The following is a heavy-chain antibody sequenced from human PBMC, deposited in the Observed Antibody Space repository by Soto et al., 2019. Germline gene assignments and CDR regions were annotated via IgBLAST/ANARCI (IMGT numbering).Heavy chain of an antibody. J-gene: IGHJ6*02. V-gene: IGHV3-30*18. D-gene: IGHD5-18*01. Sequence: GGSLRLSCAASGFTFSSYGMHWVRQAPGKGLEWVAVISYDGSNKYHADSVKGRFTISRDNSKNTLYLQMNSLRAEDTAVYYCAKLGYSYGYSPTAEYYYYGMDVWGQGTTVTV. CDR1: GFTFSSYG. CDR2: ISYDGSNK. CDR3: AKLGYSYGYSPTAEYYYYGMDV.